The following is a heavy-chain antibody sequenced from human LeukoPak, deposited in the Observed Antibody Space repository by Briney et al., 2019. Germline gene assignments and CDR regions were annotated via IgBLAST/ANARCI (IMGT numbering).Heavy chain of an antibody. J-gene: IGHJ4*02. CDR3: AKDYCSGGNCYSYFDY. V-gene: IGHV3-23*01. CDR2: INYSGNNT. Sequence: HPGGSLRLSCAASGFTFSSNSMGWVRQAPGKGLEWVSAINYSGNNTYYADSVKGRFTISRDNSKNTLYLQMHSLRAEDTAIYYCAKDYCSGGNCYSYFDYWGQGTLVTVAS. D-gene: IGHD2-15*01. CDR1: GFTFSSNS.